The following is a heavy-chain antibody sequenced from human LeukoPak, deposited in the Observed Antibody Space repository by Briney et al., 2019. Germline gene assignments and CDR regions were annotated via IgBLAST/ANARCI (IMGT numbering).Heavy chain of an antibody. CDR1: GYTFTGYY. D-gene: IGHD3-9*01. CDR3: ARSNNLYYDILTGYYPGYLWFDP. Sequence: ASVKVSCKASGYTFTGYYMHWVRQAPGQGLEWMGWINPNSGDTNYAQKFQGGVTMTRDTSISTAYMELSRLRSDDTAVYYCARSNNLYYDILTGYYPGYLWFDPWGQGTLVTVSS. V-gene: IGHV1-2*02. CDR2: INPNSGDT. J-gene: IGHJ5*02.